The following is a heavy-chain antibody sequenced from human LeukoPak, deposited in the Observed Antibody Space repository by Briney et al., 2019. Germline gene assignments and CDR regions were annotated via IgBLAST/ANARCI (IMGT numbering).Heavy chain of an antibody. V-gene: IGHV3-11*03. CDR3: ARLHSSARAF. CDR2: IRSSYT. J-gene: IGHJ4*02. Sequence: KPGGSLRLSRAASGFTFSDYYMSWIRQAPGKGLEWVSYIRSSYTNYADSVKGRFTISRDIAKNSLYLQMNSLRAEDTAVYYCARLHSSARAFWGQGTLVTVSS. D-gene: IGHD6-25*01. CDR1: GFTFSDYY.